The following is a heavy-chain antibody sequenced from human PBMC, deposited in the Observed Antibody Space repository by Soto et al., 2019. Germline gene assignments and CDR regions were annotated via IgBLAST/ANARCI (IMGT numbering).Heavy chain of an antibody. Sequence: ASVKVSCKASGYTFTRYAMHWVRQAPGQRLEGMGWINADNGNTKYSQKFQGRVTITRDTSASTAYMELSSLRSEDTAVYYCARGPTAMVFDYGGRGTAVTVPS. CDR2: INADNGNT. CDR1: GYTFTRYA. D-gene: IGHD5-18*01. J-gene: IGHJ4*02. V-gene: IGHV1-3*01. CDR3: ARGPTAMVFDY.